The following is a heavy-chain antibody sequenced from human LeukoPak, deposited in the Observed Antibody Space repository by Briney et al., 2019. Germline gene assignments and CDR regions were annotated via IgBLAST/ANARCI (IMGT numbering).Heavy chain of an antibody. D-gene: IGHD2-2*02. CDR3: ARDECSSTSCYRGDYYYMDV. V-gene: IGHV4-4*07. J-gene: IGHJ6*03. CDR1: GGSISSYY. CDR2: IYTSGST. Sequence: PSETLSLTCTVSGGSISSYYWSWIRQPAGKGLEWIGRIYTSGSTNYNPSLKSRVTMSVDTSKNQFSLKLSSVTAADTAVYYCARDECSSTSCYRGDYYYMDVWGKGTTVTVSS.